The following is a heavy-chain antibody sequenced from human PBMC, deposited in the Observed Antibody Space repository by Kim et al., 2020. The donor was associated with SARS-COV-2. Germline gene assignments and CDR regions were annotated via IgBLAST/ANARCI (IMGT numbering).Heavy chain of an antibody. CDR1: GGSFSGYY. D-gene: IGHD2-2*01. CDR2: INHSGST. Sequence: SETLSLTCAVYGGSFSGYYWSWIRQPPGKGLEWIGEINHSGSTNYNPSLKSRVTISVDTSKNQFSLKLSSVTAADTAVYYCASIRQRGYWGQGTLVTVSS. J-gene: IGHJ4*02. V-gene: IGHV4-34*01. CDR3: ASIRQRGY.